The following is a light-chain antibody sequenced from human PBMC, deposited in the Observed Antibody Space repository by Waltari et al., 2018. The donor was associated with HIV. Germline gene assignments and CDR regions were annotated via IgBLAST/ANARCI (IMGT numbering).Light chain of an antibody. CDR2: EAS. CDR3: LQHHLYPFT. Sequence: DIQMTQSPSSLSASVEDRVTFTCRASQDIGTDLSWYQQRGGKAPMRLIYEASTLQSGVPPRFSGSGSGTQFSLTIIGLQAEDFATYYCLQHHLYPFTFGQGTNLDI. V-gene: IGKV1-17*01. CDR1: QDIGTD. J-gene: IGKJ2*01.